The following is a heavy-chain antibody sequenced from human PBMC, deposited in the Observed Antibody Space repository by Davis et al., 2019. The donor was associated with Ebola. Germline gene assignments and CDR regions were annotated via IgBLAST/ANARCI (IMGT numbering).Heavy chain of an antibody. Sequence: MPSETLSLTCTVSGGSISSSSYYWGWIRQPPGKGLEWIGNIYYSGSTYYNPSLKSRVTISVDTSKNQFSLKLSSVTAADTAVYYCARSNRDDFWSGYHYGMDVWGQGTTVTVSS. CDR3: ARSNRDDFWSGYHYGMDV. J-gene: IGHJ6*02. D-gene: IGHD3-3*01. V-gene: IGHV4-39*01. CDR2: IYYSGST. CDR1: GGSISSSSYY.